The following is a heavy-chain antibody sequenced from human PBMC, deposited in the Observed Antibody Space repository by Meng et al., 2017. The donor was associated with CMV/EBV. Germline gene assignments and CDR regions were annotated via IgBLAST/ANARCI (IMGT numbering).Heavy chain of an antibody. D-gene: IGHD3-10*01. V-gene: IGHV3-30*02. CDR2: IRYDGSNK. J-gene: IGHJ6*02. Sequence: GESLKISCAVSGFTFSNYGMHWVRQAPGKGLEWVAFIRYDGSNKYYADSVKGRFTISRDNSKNTLYLQMNSLRAEDTAIYYCAKDRMVRVYGMDVWGQGTTVTVSS. CDR3: AKDRMVRVYGMDV. CDR1: GFTFSNYG.